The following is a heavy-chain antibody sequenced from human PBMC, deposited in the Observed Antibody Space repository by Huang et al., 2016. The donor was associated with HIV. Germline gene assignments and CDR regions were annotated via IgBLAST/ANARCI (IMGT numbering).Heavy chain of an antibody. J-gene: IGHJ6*03. Sequence: VESGGDAVQSGRSLSLSCRGSGFIFNDFAINWLRQSPRKGLEGIGFVRSIAVGGAAKSAPSVKDRFSVSRDEAKNVAFIQMENLQVDDTAVYYCSPTGDDYFYYYMDVWGNGTTVIVS. CDR2: VRSIAVGGAA. CDR3: SPTGDDYFYYYMDV. CDR1: GFIFNDFA. D-gene: IGHD4-17*01. V-gene: IGHV3-49*03.